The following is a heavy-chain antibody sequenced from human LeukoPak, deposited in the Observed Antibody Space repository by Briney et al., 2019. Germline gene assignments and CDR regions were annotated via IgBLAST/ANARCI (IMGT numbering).Heavy chain of an antibody. Sequence: GGSLRLSCAVSGFTFSSYSMNWVRQAPGKGLGWVSAISGSGGSTNYADSVKGRFTISRDNSKNTLYLQMNSLTAEDTAVYYCAKDADRAITMIGFDYWGQGTLVTVSS. CDR3: AKDADRAITMIGFDY. CDR1: GFTFSSYS. J-gene: IGHJ4*02. CDR2: ISGSGGST. D-gene: IGHD3-22*01. V-gene: IGHV3-23*01.